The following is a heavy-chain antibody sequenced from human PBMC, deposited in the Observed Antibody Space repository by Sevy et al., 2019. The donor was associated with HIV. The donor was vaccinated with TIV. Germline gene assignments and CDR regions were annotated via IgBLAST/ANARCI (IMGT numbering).Heavy chain of an antibody. J-gene: IGHJ5*02. V-gene: IGHV4-30-2*01. CDR2: IYHSGST. Sequence: SETLSLTCAVSGGSISSGGYSWIWIRQPPGKGLEWIGYIYHSGSTYYNPSLKSRITISVDRSKNQFSLKLSSVTAADTAVYYCARRRSGWYGWFDPWGQGTLVTVSS. D-gene: IGHD6-19*01. CDR1: GGSISSGGYS. CDR3: ARRRSGWYGWFDP.